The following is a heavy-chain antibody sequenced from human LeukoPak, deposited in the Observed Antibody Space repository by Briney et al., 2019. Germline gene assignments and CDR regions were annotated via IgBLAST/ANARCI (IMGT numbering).Heavy chain of an antibody. D-gene: IGHD6-19*01. J-gene: IGHJ3*02. V-gene: IGHV4-59*01. CDR2: IYYSGST. CDR3: AREAGLGAFDI. Sequence: SETLSLTCTVSGGSISSYYWSWIRQPPGKGLEWIGYIYYSGSTNYNPSLKSRVTIPVDTSKNQFSLKLSSVTAADTAVYYCAREAGLGAFDIWGQGTVVTVSS. CDR1: GGSISSYY.